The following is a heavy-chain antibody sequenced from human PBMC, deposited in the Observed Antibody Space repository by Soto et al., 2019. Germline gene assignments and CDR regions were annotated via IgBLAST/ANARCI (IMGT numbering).Heavy chain of an antibody. CDR1: GYTFTSYY. J-gene: IGHJ4*02. Sequence: ASVKVSCKASGYTFTSYYMHWVRQAPGQGLEWMGIINPSGGSTSYAQKFQGRVNMTRDTSTSTIYMELSSLRSEDTAVYYCTSGLGDFDYWGQGTLVTVSS. CDR2: INPSGGST. D-gene: IGHD3-10*01. CDR3: TSGLGDFDY. V-gene: IGHV1-46*01.